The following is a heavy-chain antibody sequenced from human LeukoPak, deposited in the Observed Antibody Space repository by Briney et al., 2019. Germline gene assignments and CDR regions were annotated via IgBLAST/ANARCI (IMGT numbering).Heavy chain of an antibody. CDR1: GFTFSSYS. Sequence: PGGSLRLSCAASGFTFSSYSMNWVRQAPGKGLEWVSSISSSSSYIYYADSVKGRFTISRDNAKNSLYLQMNSLRAEDTAVYYCARETFIAAAGTDYWGQGTLVAVSS. V-gene: IGHV3-21*01. CDR2: ISSSSSYI. J-gene: IGHJ4*02. D-gene: IGHD6-13*01. CDR3: ARETFIAAAGTDY.